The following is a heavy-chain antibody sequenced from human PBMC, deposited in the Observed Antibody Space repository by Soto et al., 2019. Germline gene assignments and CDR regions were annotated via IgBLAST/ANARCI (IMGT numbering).Heavy chain of an antibody. CDR1: GYTYTSYA. CDR3: ARGPTQYYGTWFDP. V-gene: IGHV1-3*01. D-gene: IGHD3-3*01. Sequence: GVSVKACCKASGYTYTSYAMHWVRQDPGQRLEWMGWINAGNGNTKYSQKFQGRVTITRDTSASTAYMELSSLRSEDTAVYYCARGPTQYYGTWFDPWGQGTLVTVSS. J-gene: IGHJ5*02. CDR2: INAGNGNT.